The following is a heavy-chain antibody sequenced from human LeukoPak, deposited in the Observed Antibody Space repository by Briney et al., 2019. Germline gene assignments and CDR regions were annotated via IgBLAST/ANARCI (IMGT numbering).Heavy chain of an antibody. Sequence: KTGGSLRLSCAASGFTFSNYWMHWVRQAPGQELEWMGIINPSGGSTSYAQKFQGRVTMTRDTSTSTVYMELSSLRSEDTAVYYCARVISSGWYGRFDYWGQGTLVTVSS. D-gene: IGHD6-19*01. V-gene: IGHV1-46*01. CDR2: INPSGGST. CDR3: ARVISSGWYGRFDY. CDR1: GFTFSNYW. J-gene: IGHJ4*02.